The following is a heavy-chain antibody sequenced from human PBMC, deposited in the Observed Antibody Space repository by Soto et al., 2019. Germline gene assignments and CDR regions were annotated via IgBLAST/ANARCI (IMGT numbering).Heavy chain of an antibody. Sequence: VQLVESGGGVVQPGRSLRLSCAASGFTFSSYGMHWVRQAPGKGLEWVAVISYDGSNKYYADSVKGRFTISRDNSKNTLYLQMNSLRAEDTAVYYCAKDGVTIFGVVIPGSYFDYWGQGTLVTVSS. V-gene: IGHV3-30*18. CDR1: GFTFSSYG. J-gene: IGHJ4*02. CDR3: AKDGVTIFGVVIPGSYFDY. CDR2: ISYDGSNK. D-gene: IGHD3-3*01.